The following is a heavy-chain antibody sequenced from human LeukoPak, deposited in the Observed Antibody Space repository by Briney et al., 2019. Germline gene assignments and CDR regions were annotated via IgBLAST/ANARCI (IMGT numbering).Heavy chain of an antibody. V-gene: IGHV4-30-2*03. CDR2: IHHTGSP. D-gene: IGHD6-13*01. CDR3: ARLVGIAAAGIIDY. J-gene: IGHJ4*02. Sequence: SQTLSLTCAVSGGSISSGDNSWNWIRQPPGEGLEWIGYIHHTGSPYYNPSLKSRVTISVDTSKNQFSLKLSSVTAADTAVYYCARLVGIAAAGIIDYWGQGTLVTVSS. CDR1: GGSISSGDNS.